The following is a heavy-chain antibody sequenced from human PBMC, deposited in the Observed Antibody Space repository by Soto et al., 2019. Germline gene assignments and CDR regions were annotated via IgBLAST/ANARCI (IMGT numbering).Heavy chain of an antibody. Sequence: SETLSLTCAVYGGSFSGYYWSWIRQPPGKGLEWIGEINHSGSTNYNPSLKSRVTISVDTSKNQFSLKLSSVTAADTAVYYCARDYFDSSDYTTNWFDPWGQGTLVTVSS. J-gene: IGHJ5*02. D-gene: IGHD3-22*01. CDR3: ARDYFDSSDYTTNWFDP. V-gene: IGHV4-34*01. CDR2: INHSGST. CDR1: GGSFSGYY.